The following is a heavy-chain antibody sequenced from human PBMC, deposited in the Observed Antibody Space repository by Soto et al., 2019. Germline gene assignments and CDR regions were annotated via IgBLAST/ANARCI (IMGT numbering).Heavy chain of an antibody. CDR3: TRPPSGSYGDDFAY. V-gene: IGHV3-73*02. Sequence: EVHLEESGGGLVEPGGSLKLSCKVSGFSFSDSAMHWVRQASGKGLEWVGHIRDKANHYATAYAASVKGRFVISRDDSQYTAYLQMSSLKADDTAVYYCTRPPSGSYGDDFAYWGQGTLVTVSS. CDR2: IRDKANHYAT. D-gene: IGHD1-26*01. J-gene: IGHJ4*02. CDR1: GFSFSDSA.